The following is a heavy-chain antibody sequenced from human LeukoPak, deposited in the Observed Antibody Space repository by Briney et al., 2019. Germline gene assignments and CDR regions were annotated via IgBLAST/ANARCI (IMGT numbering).Heavy chain of an antibody. D-gene: IGHD2-15*01. Sequence: GGSLRLSCAASGFIFSSYAMGWARQAPGKGLEWVSGISGSGGTSTYSADSVEGRFTISRDSSKNMLYLQMNSLRAEDTAVYYCAKRLIDSCGGSSCYSVDYWGQGTLVTVSS. CDR2: ISGSGGTST. CDR3: AKRLIDSCGGSSCYSVDY. V-gene: IGHV3-23*01. CDR1: GFIFSSYA. J-gene: IGHJ4*02.